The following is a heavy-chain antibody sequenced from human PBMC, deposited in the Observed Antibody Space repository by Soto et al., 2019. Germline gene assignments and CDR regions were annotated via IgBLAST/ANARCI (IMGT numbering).Heavy chain of an antibody. CDR1: GFSLSTSGVG. CDR3: AHHLALVVTAIPLY. D-gene: IGHD2-21*02. J-gene: IGHJ4*02. Sequence: SGPTLVNPTQTLTLTCTFSGFSLSTSGVGVGWIRQPPGKALEWLALIYWNDDKRYSPSLKSRLTITKDTSKNQVVLTMTNMDPVDTATYYCAHHLALVVTAIPLYWGQGTLVTVSS. CDR2: IYWNDDK. V-gene: IGHV2-5*01.